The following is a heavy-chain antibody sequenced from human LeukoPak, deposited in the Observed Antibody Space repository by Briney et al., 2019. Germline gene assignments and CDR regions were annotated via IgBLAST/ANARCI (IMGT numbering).Heavy chain of an antibody. CDR1: GGSISSGDYY. CDR2: IYYSGST. Sequence: SETLSLTCAVSGGSISSGDYYWSWIRQPPGKGLEWIGYIYYSGSTYYNPSLKSRVTISVDTSKNQFSLKLSSVTAADTAVYYCARQCHGTTLRYYYYYGMDVWGQGTTVTVSS. CDR3: ARQCHGTTLRYYYYYGMDV. D-gene: IGHD1-7*01. V-gene: IGHV4-30-4*01. J-gene: IGHJ6*02.